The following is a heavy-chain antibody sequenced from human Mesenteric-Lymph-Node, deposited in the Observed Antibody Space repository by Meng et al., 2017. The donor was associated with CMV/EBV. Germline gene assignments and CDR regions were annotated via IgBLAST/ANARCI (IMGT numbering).Heavy chain of an antibody. J-gene: IGHJ4*02. Sequence: GGSLRLSCEASGYSFATYWIGWVRLMPGKGLEWMGIIYPDDSDTTYSPSFLGQVTISADKSINTAYLQWSSLKASDSAIYYCARRAGSLYYFDYWGQGTLVTVSS. D-gene: IGHD2-15*01. CDR2: IYPDDSDT. V-gene: IGHV5-51*01. CDR3: ARRAGSLYYFDY. CDR1: GYSFATYW.